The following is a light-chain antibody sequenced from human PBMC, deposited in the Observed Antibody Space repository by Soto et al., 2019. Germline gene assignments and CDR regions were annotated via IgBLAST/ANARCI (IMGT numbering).Light chain of an antibody. CDR3: QQRSNWPLT. CDR1: QSISSY. CDR2: DAS. Sequence: EIVLTQSPATLSLSLGERATLSCRASQSISSYLAWYQQKPGPAPRLLIYDASNRATGIPVRFSGSGSGTDFTLIISSLEPEDFAVYYCQQRSNWPLTFGPGTKVDIK. V-gene: IGKV3-11*01. J-gene: IGKJ3*01.